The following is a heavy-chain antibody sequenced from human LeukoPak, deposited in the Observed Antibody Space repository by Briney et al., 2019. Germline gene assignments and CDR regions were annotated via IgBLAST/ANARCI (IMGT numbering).Heavy chain of an antibody. V-gene: IGHV1-3*01. Sequence: GAPVKVSCKVSGYTFISYAMHWVRQAPGQRLEWMGWINAGNGDTKYSQKFQGRVTITRDTSASTAYMELSSLRSEDTAVYYCARGEVSHYYYGMDVWGQGTTVTVSS. J-gene: IGHJ6*02. CDR2: INAGNGDT. CDR1: GYTFISYA. CDR3: ARGEVSHYYYGMDV.